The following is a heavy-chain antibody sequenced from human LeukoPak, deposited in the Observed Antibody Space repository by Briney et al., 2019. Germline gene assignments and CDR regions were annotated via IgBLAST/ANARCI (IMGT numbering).Heavy chain of an antibody. Sequence: SETLSLTCTVSGGSISSSSYYWGWIRQPPGKGLEWIGSIYYSGSTYYNPSLKSRVTISVDTSKNQFSLKLSSVTAADTAVYYCARADIVGATPDASDIWGQGTMVTVSS. J-gene: IGHJ3*02. V-gene: IGHV4-39*07. D-gene: IGHD1-26*01. CDR1: GGSISSSSYY. CDR3: ARADIVGATPDASDI. CDR2: IYYSGST.